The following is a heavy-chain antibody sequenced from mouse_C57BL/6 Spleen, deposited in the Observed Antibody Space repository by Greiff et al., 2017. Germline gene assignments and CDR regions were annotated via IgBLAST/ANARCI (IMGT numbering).Heavy chain of an antibody. CDR1: GYSITSDY. D-gene: IGHD2-4*01. CDR2: ISYSGST. CDR3: ARYKGYDYDEGYFDV. V-gene: IGHV3-8*01. J-gene: IGHJ1*03. Sequence: EVKLMESGPGLAKPSQTLSLTCSVTGYSITSDYWNWIRKFPGNKLEYMGYISYSGSTYYNPSLNSRISITRDTSKNQYYLQLNSVTTEDTATYYCARYKGYDYDEGYFDVWGTGTTVTVSS.